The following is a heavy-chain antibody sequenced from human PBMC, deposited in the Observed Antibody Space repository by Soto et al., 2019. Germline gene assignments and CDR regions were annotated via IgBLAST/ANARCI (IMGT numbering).Heavy chain of an antibody. V-gene: IGHV3-23*01. CDR1: GFTFRNYV. D-gene: IGHD3-3*01. Sequence: PGGSLRLSCTASGFTFRNYVMSWVRPAPGRGLEWVSAISVSGGSTFYADSVKGRFIISRDNSKNTLYLQLNSLRAEDTAVYFCARFQIRQLENIFDYSGQRILVTLSS. CDR2: ISVSGGST. CDR3: ARFQIRQLENIFDY. J-gene: IGHJ4*02.